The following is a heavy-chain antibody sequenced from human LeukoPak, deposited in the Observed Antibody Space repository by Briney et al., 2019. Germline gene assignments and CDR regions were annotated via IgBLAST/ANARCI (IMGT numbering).Heavy chain of an antibody. CDR3: AKDGYYSSANHFARLHFDL. CDR1: GFTFSTHA. Sequence: AGSLRLSCEASGFTFSTHAMNWIRQTPGKGLEWLSVISGDVQTTTYASSVKGRFTISRDNSKNTLYLEMNSLRVEDTAIYYCAKDGYYSSANHFARLHFDLWGRGTRVTVSS. J-gene: IGHJ2*01. D-gene: IGHD3-3*01. CDR2: ISGDVQTT. V-gene: IGHV3-23*01.